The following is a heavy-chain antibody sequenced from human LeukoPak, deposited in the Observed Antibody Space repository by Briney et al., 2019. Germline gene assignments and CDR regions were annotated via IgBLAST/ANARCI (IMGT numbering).Heavy chain of an antibody. D-gene: IGHD6-13*01. V-gene: IGHV4-59*01. CDR3: ARVKAAAGTSWYYMDV. CDR1: GGSISNYY. Sequence: SETLSLTCTVSGGSISNYYWSWIRQPPGKGLEWIGYIHSSGSTNYNPSLKSRVTISVDTSKNQFSLKLSSVTAADTAVYYCARVKAAAGTSWYYMDVWGKGTTVTVSS. J-gene: IGHJ6*03. CDR2: IHSSGST.